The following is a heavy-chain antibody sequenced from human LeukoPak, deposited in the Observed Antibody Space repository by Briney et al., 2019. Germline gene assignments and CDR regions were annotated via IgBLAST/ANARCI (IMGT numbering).Heavy chain of an antibody. J-gene: IGHJ5*02. CDR1: GGFISSGGYY. V-gene: IGHV4-30-2*01. D-gene: IGHD3-3*01. Sequence: ASETLSLTCTVSGGFISSGGYYWSWIRQPPGKGLEWVGYIYHSGSTSYSPSLKSRVTITVDKSQNQFYLRLTSVTAADTGVYYCARSFWSGGNWFDPWGQGTLVTVSS. CDR2: IYHSGST. CDR3: ARSFWSGGNWFDP.